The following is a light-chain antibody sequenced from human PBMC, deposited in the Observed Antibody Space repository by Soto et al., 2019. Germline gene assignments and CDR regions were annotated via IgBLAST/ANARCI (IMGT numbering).Light chain of an antibody. CDR2: STN. J-gene: IGLJ1*01. Sequence: QTVVTQEQSFSVSPGGTVTLTCGLSSGSVYTSYYPSWYQQTPGQAPRTLIYSTNTRSSGVPDRFSGSILGNKAALTITGAQADDESDYYCVLYMGSGMSRVFGTGTKLTVL. V-gene: IGLV8-61*01. CDR1: SGSVYTSYY. CDR3: VLYMGSGMSRV.